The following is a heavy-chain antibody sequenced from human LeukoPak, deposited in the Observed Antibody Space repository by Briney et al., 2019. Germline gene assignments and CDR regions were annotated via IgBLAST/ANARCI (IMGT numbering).Heavy chain of an antibody. CDR2: MSPNNGNT. D-gene: IGHD3-22*01. Sequence: ASVKVSCKTSGYTFTNYDINWVRQATGQGLEWLGWMSPNNGNTGYAQKFQGRVTMTRDTSINTAYMGLSSLRSEDTAVYYCARDVFSLYYYDSSGLEPLDYWGQGTLVTVSS. V-gene: IGHV1-8*01. CDR3: ARDVFSLYYYDSSGLEPLDY. J-gene: IGHJ4*02. CDR1: GYTFTNYD.